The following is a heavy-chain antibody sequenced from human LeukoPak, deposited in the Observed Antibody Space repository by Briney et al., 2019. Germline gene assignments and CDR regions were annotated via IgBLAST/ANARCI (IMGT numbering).Heavy chain of an antibody. CDR1: GFTFIRYD. D-gene: IGHD1-14*01. J-gene: IGHJ6*03. Sequence: GGSLRLSCAASGFTFIRYDMTWVRQAPGKGLEWVSGIGGGGATTFSADSVKGRFTISRDNSKNTLYLEMDYLRAEDAAVYYCARGRRTATKPFYYYMDVWGKGTTVTVSS. V-gene: IGHV3-23*01. CDR2: IGGGGATT. CDR3: ARGRRTATKPFYYYMDV.